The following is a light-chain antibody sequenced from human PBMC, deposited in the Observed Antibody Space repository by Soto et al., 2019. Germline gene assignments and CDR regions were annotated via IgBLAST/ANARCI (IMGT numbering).Light chain of an antibody. CDR1: QVISSY. CDR3: QQYKICPQT. V-gene: IGKV1-8*01. CDR2: GAY. Sequence: ALGMTQSPATLSVSTVERVTITCRASQVISSYLAWFQQKPGKAPKFLIYGAYTMHSGVPSRFSGSGSGTDFTLTIICLHSEDFAAYYCQQYKICPQTFGQGTKVDIK. J-gene: IGKJ1*01.